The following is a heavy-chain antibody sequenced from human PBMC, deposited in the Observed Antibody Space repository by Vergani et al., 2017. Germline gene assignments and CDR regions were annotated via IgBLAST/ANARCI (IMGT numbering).Heavy chain of an antibody. CDR2: TYYRSKWYN. D-gene: IGHD3-22*01. V-gene: IGHV6-1*01. CDR1: GDSVSSNSAA. CDR3: ARAPRDIYYDSSGEWEEAFDI. J-gene: IGHJ3*02. Sequence: QVQLQQSGPGLVKPSQTLSLTCAISGDSVSSNSAAWNWIRQSPSRGLEWLGRTYYRSKWYNDYAVSVKSRITINPDTSKNQFSLQLNSVTPEDTAGYYCARAPRDIYYDSSGEWEEAFDIWGQGTMVTVSS.